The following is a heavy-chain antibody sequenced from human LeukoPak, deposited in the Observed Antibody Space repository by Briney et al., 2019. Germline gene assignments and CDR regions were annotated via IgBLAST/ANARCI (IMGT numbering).Heavy chain of an antibody. CDR2: ISYDGSNK. CDR1: GFTFSSYG. Sequence: GGSLRLSCAASGFTFSSYGMHWVRQAPGKGLEWVAVISYDGSNKYYVDSVKGRFTISRDNSKNTLYLQMNSLRAEDTAVYYCAKDRCYCSGGSCYCHFDYWGQGTLVTVSS. CDR3: AKDRCYCSGGSCYCHFDY. V-gene: IGHV3-30*18. J-gene: IGHJ4*02. D-gene: IGHD2-15*01.